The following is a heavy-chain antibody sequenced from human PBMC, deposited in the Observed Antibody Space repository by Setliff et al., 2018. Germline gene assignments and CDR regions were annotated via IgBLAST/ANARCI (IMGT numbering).Heavy chain of an antibody. D-gene: IGHD6-19*01. J-gene: IGHJ6*03. Sequence: SETLSLTCAVYGGSFSGYYWSWIRQPAGKGLEWIWHIYIAGSANYNPSLKSRVTMSIDTSKNQFSLKLNSVTAADMAVYYCAREQWLDPPGYYYMDVWAKGTTVTVSS. CDR1: GGSFSGYY. V-gene: IGHV4-4*07. CDR2: IYIAGSA. CDR3: AREQWLDPPGYYYMDV.